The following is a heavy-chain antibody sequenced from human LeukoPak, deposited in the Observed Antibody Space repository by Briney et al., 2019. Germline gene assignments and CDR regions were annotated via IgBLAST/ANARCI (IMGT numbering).Heavy chain of an antibody. V-gene: IGHV1-46*01. D-gene: IGHD3-22*01. J-gene: IGHJ3*02. CDR3: ARVPDSSGYYEAGRAFDI. CDR2: INPSGGST. CDR1: RYTFTSYY. Sequence: ASVKVSCKASRYTFTSYYMQWARQAPRQGLEWMGIINPSGGSTSYAQKFQGRVTMTRDTSTSTVYMELSSLRSEDTAVYYCARVPDSSGYYEAGRAFDIWGQGTMVTVSS.